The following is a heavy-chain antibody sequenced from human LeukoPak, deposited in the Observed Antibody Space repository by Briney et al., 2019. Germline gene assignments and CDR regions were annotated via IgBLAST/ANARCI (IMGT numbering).Heavy chain of an antibody. D-gene: IGHD6-19*01. CDR2: ITGSSAASNGST. Sequence: GGSLRLSCAASGFTFHNYALSWVRQAPGKGLEWVSAITGSSAASNGSTYYADSVQGRFAISRDNSKNTLYLQMNSLRAEDTAVYYCAKGSAVADIYFDYWGQGTLVTVSS. CDR1: GFTFHNYA. J-gene: IGHJ4*02. CDR3: AKGSAVADIYFDY. V-gene: IGHV3-23*01.